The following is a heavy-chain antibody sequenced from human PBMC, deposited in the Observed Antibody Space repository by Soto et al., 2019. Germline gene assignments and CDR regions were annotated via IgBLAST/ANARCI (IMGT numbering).Heavy chain of an antibody. Sequence: EVQLVESGGGLVEPGGSLRLSCAASGFTFKSAWMNWVRQAPGKGLEWVGRIYSRADGGTTDYAAPVKGSFTISRDDSEDTRVLQMSNLKTEDTAVYFGATEQTFSSGCLDSWGQGTRVTVSS. CDR3: ATEQTFSSGCLDS. D-gene: IGHD6-19*01. J-gene: IGHJ4*02. V-gene: IGHV3-15*07. CDR2: IYSRADGGTT. CDR1: GFTFKSAW.